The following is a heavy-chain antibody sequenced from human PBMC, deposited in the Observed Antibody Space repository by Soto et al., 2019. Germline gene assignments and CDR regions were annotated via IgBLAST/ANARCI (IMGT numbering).Heavy chain of an antibody. CDR2: MSAYSGNT. J-gene: IGHJ6*02. D-gene: IGHD2-15*01. V-gene: IGHV1-18*01. CDR3: ARDRASGSYCSGGSCYYYYYGMDV. Sequence: EVSVKVSCKAPGYTFTSYDINWVRQATGQGLEWMGWMSAYSGNTSYAQKLQGRVTMTTDTSTSTAYMELRSLRSDDTAVYYCARDRASGSYCSGGSCYYYYYGMDVWGQGTTVTVSS. CDR1: GYTFTSYD.